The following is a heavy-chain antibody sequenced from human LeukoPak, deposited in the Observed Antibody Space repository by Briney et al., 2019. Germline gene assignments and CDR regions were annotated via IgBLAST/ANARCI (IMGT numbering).Heavy chain of an antibody. CDR3: TTLTVASIDY. CDR2: ISGSDTST. CDR1: GFSFSVYE. V-gene: IGHV3-48*03. Sequence: AGGSLRLSCAASGFSFSVYEMHWVRQAPGRGLEWIADISGSDTSTYYADSVKGRFTISRDNAKNSLYLQMNRLRAEDTAVYYCTTLTVASIDYWGQGTLVTVSS. D-gene: IGHD6-19*01. J-gene: IGHJ4*02.